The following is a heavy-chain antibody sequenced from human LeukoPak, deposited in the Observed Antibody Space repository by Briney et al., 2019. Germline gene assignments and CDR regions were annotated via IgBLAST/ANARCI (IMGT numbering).Heavy chain of an antibody. J-gene: IGHJ4*02. CDR1: GFIFSDYH. CDR2: ISPGGQST. D-gene: IGHD6-19*01. Sequence: MAGGSLRLSCAASGFIFSDYHMNWIRQAPGKGLEWISYISPGGQSTYFADSVKGRVTLSRGNAKKSLSLQMNSLTADDAAVYFCAVGRDIRVAGPGGYFDYWGQGTLVAVSS. CDR3: AVGRDIRVAGPGGYFDY. V-gene: IGHV3-11*01.